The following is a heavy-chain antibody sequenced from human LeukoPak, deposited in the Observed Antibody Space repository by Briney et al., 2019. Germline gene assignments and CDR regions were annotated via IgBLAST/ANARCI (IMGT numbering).Heavy chain of an antibody. J-gene: IGHJ3*02. Sequence: SETLSLTCAVSGVSISSYYWNWMRQSPGKGLEWIGYCHHSGTTNYNPSLNSRVTMPVDTSKNQFSLKLNSVSAADTAMYYCARWGESGDYAVHAFDIWGQGTMVTVSS. CDR2: CHHSGTT. CDR1: GVSISSYY. D-gene: IGHD2-21*02. CDR3: ARWGESGDYAVHAFDI. V-gene: IGHV4-59*01.